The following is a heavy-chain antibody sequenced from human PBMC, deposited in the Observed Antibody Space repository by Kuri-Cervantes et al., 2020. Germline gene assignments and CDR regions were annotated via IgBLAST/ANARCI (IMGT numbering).Heavy chain of an antibody. CDR3: ARVEGGSIRMLLGH. CDR1: GYTFTSYD. CDR2: INPSSCAT. V-gene: IGHV1-2*02. Sequence: ASVNVSRKASGYTFTSYDINWVRQPAGQGLEWMGWINPSSCATNYAHVFQGRVTVTRDTSISTAYMELSSLTSDETAVYFCARVEGGSIRMLLGHWGQGTLVTVSS. J-gene: IGHJ4*02. D-gene: IGHD2-21*01.